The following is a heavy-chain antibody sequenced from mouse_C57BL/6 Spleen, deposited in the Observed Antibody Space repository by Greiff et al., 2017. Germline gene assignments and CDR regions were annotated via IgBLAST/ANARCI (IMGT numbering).Heavy chain of an antibody. V-gene: IGHV1-59*01. CDR1: GYTFTSYW. CDR2: IDPSDSYT. Sequence: QVQLQQPGAELVRPGTSVKLSCKASGYTFTSYWMHWVKQRPGQGLEWIGVIDPSDSYTNYNQKFKGKATFTVDTSSSTAYMQVSSLTSEDSAVYYCARGGLDSNYEGYYYSMDYWGQGTSVTVSS. D-gene: IGHD2-5*01. CDR3: ARGGLDSNYEGYYYSMDY. J-gene: IGHJ4*01.